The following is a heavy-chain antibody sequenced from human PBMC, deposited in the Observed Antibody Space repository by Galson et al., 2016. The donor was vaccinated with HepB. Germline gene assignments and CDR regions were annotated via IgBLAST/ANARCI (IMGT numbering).Heavy chain of an antibody. CDR1: GFTVSSNY. CDR3: ASGLIFGVTDGMDV. CDR2: IFTGDTT. J-gene: IGHJ6*02. V-gene: IGHV3-53*01. Sequence: SLRLSCAASGFTVSSNYMSWVRQAPGEGLEWVSVIFTGDTTVYADSVKDRFTISRDNFKNTLYLQMNSLRAEDTAVYYCASGLIFGVTDGMDVWGQGTTVTVSS. D-gene: IGHD3-3*01.